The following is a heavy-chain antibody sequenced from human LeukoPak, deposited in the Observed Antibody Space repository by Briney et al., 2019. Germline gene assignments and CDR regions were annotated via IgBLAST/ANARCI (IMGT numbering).Heavy chain of an antibody. CDR1: GGSISSASYY. CDR3: ARGPYSYDSSGAFDI. Sequence: SETLSLTCTVSGGSISSASYYWSWIRQPAGKGLEWIGRISSSGSTNYNPSLKSRVTISVDTSKNQFSLKLSSVTAADTAVYFCARGPYSYDSSGAFDIWGQGTMVTVSS. V-gene: IGHV4-61*02. J-gene: IGHJ3*02. CDR2: ISSSGST. D-gene: IGHD3-22*01.